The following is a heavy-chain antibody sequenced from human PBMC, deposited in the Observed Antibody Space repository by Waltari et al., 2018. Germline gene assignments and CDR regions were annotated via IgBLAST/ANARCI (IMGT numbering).Heavy chain of an antibody. J-gene: IGHJ6*03. CDR2: IDPRDSYT. D-gene: IGHD2-2*01. Sequence: EEQLVQSGAEVKKPGESLTISCKGSGYTFTNYWITWVRQMPGKGLEWMGRIDPRDSYTNYRPSFQGHVTISTDWSTSTAYLQWSSLTASDTAIYYWARTSVQDQYFMDVWGKGTTVTVSS. CDR1: GYTFTNYW. V-gene: IGHV5-10-1*01. CDR3: ARTSVQDQYFMDV.